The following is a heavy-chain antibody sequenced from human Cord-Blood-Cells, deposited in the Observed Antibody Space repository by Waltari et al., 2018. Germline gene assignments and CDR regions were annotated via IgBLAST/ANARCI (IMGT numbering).Heavy chain of an antibody. V-gene: IGHV3-7*01. CDR3: ARDYSQLGDAFDI. CDR2: IKQDGSEK. D-gene: IGHD6-13*01. J-gene: IGHJ3*02. CDR1: GFTFSSYW. Sequence: EVQLVESGGGLVQPGGSLRLSCAASGFTFSSYWMSWVRRAPGRGLEWVANIKQDGSEKYYVGSVKGRCTISRDNAKNSLYLQMNSLRAEDTAVYYCARDYSQLGDAFDIWGQGTMVTVSS.